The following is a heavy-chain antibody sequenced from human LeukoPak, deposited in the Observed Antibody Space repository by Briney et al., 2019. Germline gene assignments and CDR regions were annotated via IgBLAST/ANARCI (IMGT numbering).Heavy chain of an antibody. Sequence: NASETLSLTCTVSGGSISSGGYYWSWIRQPPGKGLEWIGEINHSGSTNYNPSLKSRVTISVDTSKNQFSLKLSSVTAADTAVYYCASMSAWPWGQGTLVTVSS. CDR2: INHSGST. D-gene: IGHD3-10*02. CDR3: ASMSAWP. V-gene: IGHV4-39*07. CDR1: GGSISSGGYY. J-gene: IGHJ4*02.